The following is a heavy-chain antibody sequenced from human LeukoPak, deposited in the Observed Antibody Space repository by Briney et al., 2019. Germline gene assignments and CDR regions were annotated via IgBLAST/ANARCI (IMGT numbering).Heavy chain of an antibody. CDR2: VSYDGSNK. V-gene: IGHV3-30*18. Sequence: GGSLRLSCAASGFTFSSYGMHWVRQAPGKGLEWVAVVSYDGSNKYYAGSVKGRFTISRDNSKNTLYLQMNSLRAEDTAVYYCAKDHWNYLTSYYYMDVWGKGTTVTVSS. J-gene: IGHJ6*03. CDR1: GFTFSSYG. D-gene: IGHD1-7*01. CDR3: AKDHWNYLTSYYYMDV.